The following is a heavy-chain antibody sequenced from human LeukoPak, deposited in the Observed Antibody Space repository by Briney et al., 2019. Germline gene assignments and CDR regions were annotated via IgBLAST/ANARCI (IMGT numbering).Heavy chain of an antibody. D-gene: IGHD5-24*01. CDR3: ARAPFVEMATIRQCYFDY. Sequence: GGSLRLSCAASGFTFSSYEMNWVRQAPGKGLEWVSYISSSGSTIYYADSVKGRFTISRDNAKNSLYLQMNCLRAEDTAVYYCARAPFVEMATIRQCYFDYWGQGTLVTVSS. CDR2: ISSSGSTI. V-gene: IGHV3-48*03. CDR1: GFTFSSYE. J-gene: IGHJ4*02.